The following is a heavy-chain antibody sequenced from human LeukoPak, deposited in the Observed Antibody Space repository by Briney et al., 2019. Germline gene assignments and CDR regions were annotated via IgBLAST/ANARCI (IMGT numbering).Heavy chain of an antibody. CDR1: GFTFSSYA. V-gene: IGHV3-30*04. Sequence: GGSLRLSCAASGFTFSSYAMHWVRQAPGKGRRWVAVISYDGSNKYYADSVKGRFTISRDNSKNTLYLQMNSLRAEDTAVYYCAREEAAAYNYWGQGTLVTVSS. D-gene: IGHD6-13*01. CDR3: AREEAAAYNY. CDR2: ISYDGSNK. J-gene: IGHJ4*02.